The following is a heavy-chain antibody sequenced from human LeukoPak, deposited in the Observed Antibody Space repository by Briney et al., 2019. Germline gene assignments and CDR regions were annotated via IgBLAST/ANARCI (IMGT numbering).Heavy chain of an antibody. CDR1: GGSFSGYY. D-gene: IGHD3-3*01. V-gene: IGHV4-31*11. CDR2: IYYSGST. J-gene: IGHJ6*03. CDR3: ARAVSYDFWSGYPRYYYYYYMDV. Sequence: SETLSLTCAVYGGSFSGYYWSWIRQHPGKGLEWIGYIYYSGSTYYNPSLKSRVTISVDTSKNQFSLKLSSVTAADTAVYYCARAVSYDFWSGYPRYYYYYYMDVWGKGTTVTVSS.